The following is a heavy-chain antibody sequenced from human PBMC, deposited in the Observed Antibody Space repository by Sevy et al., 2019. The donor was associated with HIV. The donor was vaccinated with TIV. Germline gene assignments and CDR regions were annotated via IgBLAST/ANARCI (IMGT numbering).Heavy chain of an antibody. V-gene: IGHV3-23*01. CDR2: IRGTGANI. Sequence: GGSLRLSCVASGFNFGSYAMAWVRQAPRKGLEWVSFIRGTGANIVYADSVKGRFTISRDNSKNTLSLQMNSLRVDDTAVYYCASSGYTSGRYPEYWGLGTLVTVSS. CDR1: GFNFGSYA. J-gene: IGHJ4*02. CDR3: ASSGYTSGRYPEY. D-gene: IGHD6-19*01.